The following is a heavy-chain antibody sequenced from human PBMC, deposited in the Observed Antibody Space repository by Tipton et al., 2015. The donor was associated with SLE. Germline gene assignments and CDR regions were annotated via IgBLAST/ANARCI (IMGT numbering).Heavy chain of an antibody. CDR3: ARGAVQLWHFDF. V-gene: IGHV4-59*12. J-gene: IGHJ4*02. Sequence: TLSLTCTVSGGSLGNYYWSWIRQPPGKGLEWIGYIYYSGSTNYNPSLKSRVTISVDTFKNQFSLKLSSVTAADTAVYYCARGAVQLWHFDFWGQGTPVTVSS. CDR1: GGSLGNYY. D-gene: IGHD1-1*01. CDR2: IYYSGST.